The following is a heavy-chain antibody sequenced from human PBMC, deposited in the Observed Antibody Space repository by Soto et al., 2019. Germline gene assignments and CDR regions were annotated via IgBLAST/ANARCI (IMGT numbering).Heavy chain of an antibody. V-gene: IGHV3-23*01. CDR1: GFTFSSYA. D-gene: IGHD6-19*01. Sequence: GGSLRLSCAASGFTFSSYAMSWVRQAPGKGLEWVSGISGSGGSTFYADSVKGLFTISRDNSKITLYLQMNRLRAEDTAVYYCATWGSSGRFDYWGQGTLVTVSS. J-gene: IGHJ4*02. CDR2: ISGSGGST. CDR3: ATWGSSGRFDY.